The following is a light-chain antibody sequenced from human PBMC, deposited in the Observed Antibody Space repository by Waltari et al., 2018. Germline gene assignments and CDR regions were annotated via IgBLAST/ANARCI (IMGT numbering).Light chain of an antibody. CDR1: QSVSSS. J-gene: IGKJ1*01. CDR2: GAS. CDR3: QQYNNWWT. Sequence: EIVMTQSPATLSVSPGERATLSCRASQSVSSSLAWYQQKPGQAPRLPVYGASTRATGIPARFSGSGSGTEFTLTISSLQSEDLAVYYCQQYNNWWTFGQGTKVEIK. V-gene: IGKV3-15*01.